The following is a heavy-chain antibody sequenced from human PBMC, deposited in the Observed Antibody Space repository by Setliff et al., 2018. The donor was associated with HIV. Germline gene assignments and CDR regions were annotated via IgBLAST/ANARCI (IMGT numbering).Heavy chain of an antibody. D-gene: IGHD6-13*01. V-gene: IGHV3-21*01. Sequence: PGGSLRLSCAASGFNFSSHTMNWIRQAPGKGLEWVSSISSTGTYIYYADPMKGRFTISRDNAKNSLYLQMNSLRADDTAVYFCAKNLYSSIWSPLDYWGQGTLVTVSS. CDR3: AKNLYSSIWSPLDY. CDR2: ISSTGTYI. J-gene: IGHJ4*02. CDR1: GFNFSSHT.